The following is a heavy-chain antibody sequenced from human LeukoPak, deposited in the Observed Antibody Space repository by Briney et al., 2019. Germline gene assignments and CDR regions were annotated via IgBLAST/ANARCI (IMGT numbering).Heavy chain of an antibody. Sequence: GASVKVSCKVSGYTLTELSMHWVRQAPGKGLEWMGGFDPEDGETIYAQKFQGRVTITADGSTSTAYMELSSLRSEDTAVYYCARDSTFSAFDIWGQGTMVTVSS. CDR3: ARDSTFSAFDI. D-gene: IGHD3-16*01. V-gene: IGHV1-24*01. J-gene: IGHJ3*02. CDR1: GYTLTELS. CDR2: FDPEDGET.